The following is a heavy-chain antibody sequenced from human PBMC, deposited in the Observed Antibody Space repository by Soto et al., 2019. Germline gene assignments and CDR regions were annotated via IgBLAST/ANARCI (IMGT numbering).Heavy chain of an antibody. D-gene: IGHD4-4*01. V-gene: IGHV3-30*18. Sequence: QVQLVESGGGVVQPGRSLRLSCAASGFTFSSYGMHWVRQAPGKGLEWVAVISYDGSNKYYADSVKGRFTISRDNSKNTLYLQMTSLRAEDTAVYYCAKGLAYSIAYWGQGTLVTVSS. CDR3: AKGLAYSIAY. CDR2: ISYDGSNK. J-gene: IGHJ4*02. CDR1: GFTFSSYG.